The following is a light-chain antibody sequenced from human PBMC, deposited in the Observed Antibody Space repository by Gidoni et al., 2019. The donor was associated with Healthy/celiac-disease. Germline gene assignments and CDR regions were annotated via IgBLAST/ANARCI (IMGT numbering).Light chain of an antibody. CDR3: QQRSNWSWT. V-gene: IGKV3-11*01. CDR2: DAS. CDR1: QRVSRY. Sequence: EIVLTQSPSTLSLSPGERATLSCRACQRVSRYLAGYQQKPGQAPRLLIYDASNRATGIPARFSGSGYGTDFTLTISSLGPEDFAVYYCQQRSNWSWTFGQGTKVEIK. J-gene: IGKJ1*01.